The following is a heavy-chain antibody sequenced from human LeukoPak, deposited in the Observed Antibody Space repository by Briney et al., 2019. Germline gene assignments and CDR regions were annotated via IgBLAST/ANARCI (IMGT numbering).Heavy chain of an antibody. J-gene: IGHJ4*02. CDR1: GGSISSSSYY. CDR2: IYYTGST. Sequence: SETLSLTCTVSGGSISSSSYYWGWIRQPPGKGLEWIGSIYYTGSTYYNPSLKSRVTISVDTSKNQFSLKLSSVTAADTAVYYCASSTSGYYNYWGRGTLVTVSS. CDR3: ASSTSGYYNY. V-gene: IGHV4-39*01. D-gene: IGHD3-22*01.